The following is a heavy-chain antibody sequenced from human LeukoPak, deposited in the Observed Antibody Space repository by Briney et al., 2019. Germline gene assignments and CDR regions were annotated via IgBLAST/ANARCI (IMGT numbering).Heavy chain of an antibody. Sequence: NPSETLSLTCTVSGYSISSGYYWGWIRQPPGKGLEWIGTIYYSGSTYYNPSLKSRVTISVDASKNQFSLKLTSVTAADTAVYYCARVGALLPFDYWGQGILVTVSS. V-gene: IGHV4-38-2*02. CDR1: GYSISSGYY. D-gene: IGHD4/OR15-4a*01. CDR3: ARVGALLPFDY. J-gene: IGHJ4*02. CDR2: IYYSGST.